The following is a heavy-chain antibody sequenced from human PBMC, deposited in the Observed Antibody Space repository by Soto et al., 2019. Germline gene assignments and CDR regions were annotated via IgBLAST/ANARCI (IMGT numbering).Heavy chain of an antibody. Sequence: QVQLQQWGAGLLKPSETLSLTCAVYGGSFSGYYWSWIRQPPGKGLEWIGEINHSGSTNYNPSLKSRVTISVDTSKNQFSLKLSSVTAADTAVYYCARGHGRSVQGQYSSSWMNWFDPWGQGTLVTVSS. V-gene: IGHV4-34*01. CDR1: GGSFSGYY. D-gene: IGHD6-13*01. J-gene: IGHJ5*02. CDR3: ARGHGRSVQGQYSSSWMNWFDP. CDR2: INHSGST.